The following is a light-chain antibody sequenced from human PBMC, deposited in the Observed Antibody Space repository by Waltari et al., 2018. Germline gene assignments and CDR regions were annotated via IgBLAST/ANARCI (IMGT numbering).Light chain of an antibody. CDR1: QSLSIY. CDR3: QHYVSLPVT. V-gene: IGKV3-20*01. J-gene: IGKJ1*01. CDR2: HAS. Sequence: EIVLTQSPGTLSLSPGERATLSCRASQSLSIYLAWYQQKPGRAPTLLIYHASSRATGVPDMFSGSGSGTDFSLTISRLEPEDFAVYYCQHYVSLPVTFGQGTKVEIK.